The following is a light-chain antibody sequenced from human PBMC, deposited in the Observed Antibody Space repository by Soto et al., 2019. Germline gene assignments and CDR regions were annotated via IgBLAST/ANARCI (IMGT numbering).Light chain of an antibody. V-gene: IGLV2-23*02. Sequence: QSALTQPASVSGSPRQSITISCTGTSSDVGSYNLVSWYQHLPGKAPKLMIFEVTKRPSGVSTRFSGSKSGNTASLTISGLQAEDEADYYCSSYAGSSIFVVFGGGTKLTVL. CDR3: SSYAGSSIFVV. CDR1: SSDVGSYNL. CDR2: EVT. J-gene: IGLJ2*01.